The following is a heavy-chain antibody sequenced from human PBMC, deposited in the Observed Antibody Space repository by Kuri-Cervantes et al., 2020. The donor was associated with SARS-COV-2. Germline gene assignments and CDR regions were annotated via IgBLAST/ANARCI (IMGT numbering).Heavy chain of an antibody. Sequence: VKVSCKASGGTFSSYAISWVRQAPGQGLEWMGGIIPIFGTANYAQKFQGRVTITADKSTSTAYMELSSLRSEDTAVYYCARDNYGDYDGGYFDYWGQGTLVTVSS. J-gene: IGHJ4*02. CDR3: ARDNYGDYDGGYFDY. V-gene: IGHV1-69*06. CDR2: IIPIFGTA. D-gene: IGHD4-17*01. CDR1: GGTFSSYA.